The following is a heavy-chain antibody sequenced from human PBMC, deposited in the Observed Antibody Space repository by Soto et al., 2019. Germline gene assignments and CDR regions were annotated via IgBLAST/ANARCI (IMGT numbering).Heavy chain of an antibody. D-gene: IGHD3-3*01. Sequence: SETLSLTCTVSGGSISNYYWSWIRQPPGKGLEWIGYIHYSGNTKYNPSLKSRVTISADTSKDQFSLKLTSVTAADTAVYYCARVHFYFWGGYFATIDYRGQGTLVPVSA. CDR3: ARVHFYFWGGYFATIDY. J-gene: IGHJ4*02. CDR1: GGSISNYY. V-gene: IGHV4-59*08. CDR2: IHYSGNT.